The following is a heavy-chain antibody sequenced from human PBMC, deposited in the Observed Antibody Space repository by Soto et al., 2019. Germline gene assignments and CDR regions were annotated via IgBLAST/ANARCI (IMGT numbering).Heavy chain of an antibody. D-gene: IGHD6-19*01. CDR2: ISAYNGNT. Sequence: GASVKVSCKASGYTFTSYGISWVRQAPGQGLEWMGWISAYNGNTNYAQKLQGRVTMTTDTSTSTAYMELRSLRSDDTAVYYCAREYSSGWHIYYYYGMDVWGQGTTVTVPS. CDR1: GYTFTSYG. J-gene: IGHJ6*02. V-gene: IGHV1-18*04. CDR3: AREYSSGWHIYYYYGMDV.